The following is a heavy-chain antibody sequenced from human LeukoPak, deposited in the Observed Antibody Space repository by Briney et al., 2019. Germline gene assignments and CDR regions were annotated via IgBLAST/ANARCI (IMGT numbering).Heavy chain of an antibody. CDR2: ISSSGSTI. J-gene: IGHJ6*02. CDR1: GFTFSSYE. Sequence: GGSLRLSCAASGFTFSSYEMNWVRQAPGKGLEWFSYISSSGSTIYYADSVKGRFTISRENAKNSLYLQMNSLRAEDTAVYYCARGYYYGMDVWGQGTTVTVSS. V-gene: IGHV3-48*03. CDR3: ARGYYYGMDV.